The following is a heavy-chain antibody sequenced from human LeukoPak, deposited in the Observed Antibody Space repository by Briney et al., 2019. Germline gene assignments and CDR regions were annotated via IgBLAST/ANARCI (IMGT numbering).Heavy chain of an antibody. CDR1: GGSISSSSYY. J-gene: IGHJ3*02. Sequence: SETLSLTCTVSGGSISSSSYYWGWIRQPPGKGLEWIGSIYYSGSTYYNPSLKSRVTISVDTSKNQFSLKLSSVTAADTAVYYCARHRRYCSSTSCYGGAFDIWGQGTMVTVSS. CDR3: ARHRRYCSSTSCYGGAFDI. D-gene: IGHD2-2*01. V-gene: IGHV4-39*01. CDR2: IYYSGST.